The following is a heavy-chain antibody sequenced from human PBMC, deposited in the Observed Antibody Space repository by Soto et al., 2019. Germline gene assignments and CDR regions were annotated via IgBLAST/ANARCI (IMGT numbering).Heavy chain of an antibody. D-gene: IGHD2-15*01. CDR3: ASRNPLYCSGGSCYSDYYYYMDV. Sequence: QVQLQESGPGLVKPSGTLSLTCAFSSGSISSSNWWRWFRQPPGKGLEWIGESSHSGSTNYNPSLKSRVTISVDKYKNQFSLKLSSVTAADTAVYYCASRNPLYCSGGSCYSDYYYYMDVWGKGTTVTVSS. J-gene: IGHJ6*03. CDR1: SGSISSSNW. V-gene: IGHV4-4*02. CDR2: SSHSGST.